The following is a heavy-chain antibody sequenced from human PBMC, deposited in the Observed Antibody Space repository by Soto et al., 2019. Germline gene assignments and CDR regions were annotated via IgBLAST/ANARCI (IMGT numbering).Heavy chain of an antibody. CDR1: GFIFSNYW. V-gene: IGHV3-7*03. Sequence: EVQLVESGGGLVQPGGSLRLSCAASGFIFSNYWMNWVRQAPGKGLEWVANINRDGSVERYVDSAKGRFSISRDNDRNSVYLQMNSLRDDDTAIYYCTSARSSVGAPGGFIEYWGQGNLVTVSS. D-gene: IGHD1-26*01. CDR3: TSARSSVGAPGGFIEY. J-gene: IGHJ4*02. CDR2: INRDGSVE.